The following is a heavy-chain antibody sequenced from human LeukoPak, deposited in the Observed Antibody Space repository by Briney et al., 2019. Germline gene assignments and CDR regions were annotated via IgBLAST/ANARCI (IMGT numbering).Heavy chain of an antibody. Sequence: ASVKVSCKASGYIFNSYGISWVRQAPGQGLEWMGWISAYNGNTNYAQNFQGRVTMATDTSTSTAYMELRSLRSDDTAVYYCARDSSSSRYYYYYMDVWGKGTTVTVSS. CDR1: GYIFNSYG. CDR2: ISAYNGNT. CDR3: ARDSSSSRYYYYYMDV. D-gene: IGHD6-6*01. J-gene: IGHJ6*03. V-gene: IGHV1-18*01.